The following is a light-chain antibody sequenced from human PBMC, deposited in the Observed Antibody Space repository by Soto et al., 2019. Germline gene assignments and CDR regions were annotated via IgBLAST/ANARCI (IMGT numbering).Light chain of an antibody. Sequence: QSVLAQPASVSGSPGQSITISCTGSSSDIGGYYYVSWYQHHPGKAPKLMIYQVSNRPSGVSNRFSGSKSGNTASLTISGLQAEDEADYYCNSYSSSRTFHVFG. CDR3: NSYSSSRTFHV. CDR2: QVS. V-gene: IGLV2-14*01. J-gene: IGLJ7*01. CDR1: SSDIGGYYY.